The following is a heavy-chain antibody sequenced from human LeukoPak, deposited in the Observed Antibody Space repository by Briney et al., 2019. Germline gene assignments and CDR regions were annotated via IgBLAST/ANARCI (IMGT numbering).Heavy chain of an antibody. J-gene: IGHJ5*02. CDR2: IIPIIGIA. D-gene: IGHD2-15*01. CDR3: ARAGSCNGGSCSGRLDP. Sequence: GSSVKVSCKASGGTFSTYAISWVRQAPGQGLEWMGRIIPIIGIANYAQKFQGRVTITAGMSTSTVYMELSSLRSEDTAVYYCARAGSCNGGSCSGRLDPWGQGTLVTVSS. V-gene: IGHV1-69*04. CDR1: GGTFSTYA.